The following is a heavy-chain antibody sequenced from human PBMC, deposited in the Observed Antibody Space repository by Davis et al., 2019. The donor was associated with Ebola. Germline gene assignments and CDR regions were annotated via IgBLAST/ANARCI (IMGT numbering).Heavy chain of an antibody. CDR2: INSDGSST. CDR1: GFTFSNYW. Sequence: GESLKISCAASGFTFSNYWMHWVRQAPGKGLVWVSRINSDGSSTSYADSVKGRFTISRDNAKNSLYLQMNSLRAEDTAVYYCARDTYSSSLFLSGLDYWGQGTLVTVSS. D-gene: IGHD6-6*01. CDR3: ARDTYSSSLFLSGLDY. V-gene: IGHV3-74*01. J-gene: IGHJ4*02.